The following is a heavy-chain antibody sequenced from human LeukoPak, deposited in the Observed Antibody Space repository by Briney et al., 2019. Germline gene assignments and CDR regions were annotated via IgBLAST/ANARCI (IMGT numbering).Heavy chain of an antibody. J-gene: IGHJ5*01. D-gene: IGHD3-3*01. V-gene: IGHV1-46*01. Sequence: ASVKVSCKASGGTFSSYAISWVRQAPGQGLEWMGIFNPSGGSTTSAQKFQGRVTMTRDTSTSTVYMELSSLRSEDTAVYYCARIYSTWFDSWGQGTLVTVSS. CDR1: GGTFSSYA. CDR3: ARIYSTWFDS. CDR2: FNPSGGST.